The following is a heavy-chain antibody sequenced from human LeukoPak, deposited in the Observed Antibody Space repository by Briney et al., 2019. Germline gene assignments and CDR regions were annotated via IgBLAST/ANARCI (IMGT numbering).Heavy chain of an antibody. D-gene: IGHD2-15*01. CDR1: GFTFSSYW. J-gene: IGHJ6*02. Sequence: PGGSLRLSCAASGFTFSSYWMHWVRHAPGKGLVWVSRINSDGSSTSYADSVKGRFTISRDNAKNTLYLQMNSLRAEDTAVYYCARGCRSGGSCFLWYYYYYGMDVWGQGATVTVSS. CDR2: INSDGSST. CDR3: ARGCRSGGSCFLWYYYYYGMDV. V-gene: IGHV3-74*01.